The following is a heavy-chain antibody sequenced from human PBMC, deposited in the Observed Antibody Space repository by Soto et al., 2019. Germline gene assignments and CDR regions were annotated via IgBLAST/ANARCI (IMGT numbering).Heavy chain of an antibody. CDR3: ARDAPYDDFWSGVMELYYYGMDV. Sequence: QVQLVQSGGEVKKPGASVKVSCKASGYTFSNYAISWVRQAPVQGLEWMGWITAHNGNTKYAQKFQARVTMTTDTSTSTASMELRSLTSDDTAVYYCARDAPYDDFWSGVMELYYYGMDVWGQGTTVTVSS. J-gene: IGHJ6*02. CDR2: ITAHNGNT. D-gene: IGHD3-3*01. CDR1: GYTFSNYA. V-gene: IGHV1-18*01.